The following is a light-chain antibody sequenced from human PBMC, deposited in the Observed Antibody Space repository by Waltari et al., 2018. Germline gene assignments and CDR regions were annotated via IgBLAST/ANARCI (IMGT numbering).Light chain of an antibody. CDR3: AAWDDSLTGPV. CDR2: NND. J-gene: IGLJ1*01. CDR1: SSTIGGRT. Sequence: QSLLTQPPSASGTPGQRVPISSSGDSSTIGGRTVSWYQQIPGAAPKLLIYNNDQRPSGVPERFSGSQSGTSASLAISGLQSEDDGYYYCAAWDDSLTGPVFGIGTKVTVL. V-gene: IGLV1-44*01.